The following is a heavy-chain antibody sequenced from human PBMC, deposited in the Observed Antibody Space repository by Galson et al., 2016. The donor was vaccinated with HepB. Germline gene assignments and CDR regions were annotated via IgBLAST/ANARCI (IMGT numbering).Heavy chain of an antibody. Sequence: SLRLSCAASSSTFSSYDMSWVRQAPGKGLEWGSAIRGSGGSTFYADSVKGRFTISRDNSMNTLYLQMNSLRAEDTAVYYCAKIGQRTPHPDYWGQGTLVTVSS. CDR3: AKIGQRTPHPDY. J-gene: IGHJ4*02. CDR1: SSTFSSYD. V-gene: IGHV3-23*01. CDR2: IRGSGGST.